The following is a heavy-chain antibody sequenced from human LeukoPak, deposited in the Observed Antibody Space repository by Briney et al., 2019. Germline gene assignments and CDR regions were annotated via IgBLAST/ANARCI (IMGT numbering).Heavy chain of an antibody. V-gene: IGHV3-7*01. J-gene: IGHJ5*02. Sequence: GGSLRLSCVASGFTFSHYWMSWVRQAPGKGLEWVANIKEDGSIEDYVDSVKGRFTVSRDNAKNSLYLEMSSLRVEDTAVYYCVSQQVAPPWGQGTLVIVSS. CDR2: IKEDGSIE. CDR3: VSQQVAPP. CDR1: GFTFSHYW. D-gene: IGHD5-12*01.